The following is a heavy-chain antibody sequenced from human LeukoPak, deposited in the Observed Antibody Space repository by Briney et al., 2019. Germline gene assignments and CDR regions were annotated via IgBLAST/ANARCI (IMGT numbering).Heavy chain of an antibody. CDR3: ARAVNYGDYGAGAFDI. D-gene: IGHD4-17*01. Sequence: ASVKVSCKVSGYTLTELSMHWVRQAPGKGLEWMGGIIPIFGTANYAQKFQGRVTITADESTSTAYMELSSLRSEDTAVYYCARAVNYGDYGAGAFDIWGQGTMVTVSS. CDR2: IIPIFGTA. CDR1: GYTLTELS. J-gene: IGHJ3*02. V-gene: IGHV1-69*13.